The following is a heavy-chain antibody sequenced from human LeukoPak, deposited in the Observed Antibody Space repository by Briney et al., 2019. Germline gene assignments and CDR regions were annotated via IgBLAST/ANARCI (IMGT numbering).Heavy chain of an antibody. J-gene: IGHJ6*03. V-gene: IGHV4-59*02. CDR1: GGSVSDYY. Sequence: SETLSLTCTISGGSVSDYYWSWIRQSPGKGLEWIGYIYHTGSTSYSPSLKSRVTISADTSQNQFSLKLSSVTAADTAVYYCARHSYVSAVAGTLNYYYYYMDVWGKGTTVTISS. CDR3: ARHSYVSAVAGTLNYYYYYMDV. CDR2: IYHTGST. D-gene: IGHD6-19*01.